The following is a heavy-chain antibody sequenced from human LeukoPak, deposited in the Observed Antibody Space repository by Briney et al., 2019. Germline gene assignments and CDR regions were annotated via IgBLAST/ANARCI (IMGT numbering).Heavy chain of an antibody. CDR3: ARVEWELSNYYYYYMDV. CDR1: GFTFSSYS. Sequence: GGSLRLSCAASGFTFSSYSMNWVRQAPGKGLEWVSYISSSSSTIYYADSVKGRFTISRDNAKNSLYLQMNSLRAEDTAVYYCARVEWELSNYYYYYMDVWGKGTTVTVSS. J-gene: IGHJ6*03. CDR2: ISSSSSTI. V-gene: IGHV3-48*01. D-gene: IGHD1-26*01.